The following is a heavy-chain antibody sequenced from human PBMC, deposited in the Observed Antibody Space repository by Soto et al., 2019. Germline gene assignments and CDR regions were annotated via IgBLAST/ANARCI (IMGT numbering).Heavy chain of an antibody. D-gene: IGHD2-2*01. J-gene: IGHJ5*02. Sequence: QVQLVESGGGVVQPGRSLRLSCAVSGITFRDFGMHWVRQPPGKGLQWVAVISDDGSQKYYADSVRGRFTISRDNSKNTLYLEMNSLRTEDTAVYYCAKDYWRIVIVPAPMDPPWFDPWGQGTLVTVSS. CDR1: GITFRDFG. V-gene: IGHV3-30*18. CDR2: ISDDGSQK. CDR3: AKDYWRIVIVPAPMDPPWFDP.